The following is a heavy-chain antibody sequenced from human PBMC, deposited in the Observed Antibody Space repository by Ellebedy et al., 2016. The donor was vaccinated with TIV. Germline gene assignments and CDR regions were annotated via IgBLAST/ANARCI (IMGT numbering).Heavy chain of an antibody. Sequence: GESLKISCAASGFTFRSYDMTWVRQAPGKGLEWVSSVSHSGETTKYADPVTGRFTISRDNANNMVYVEMKSLTAEDTAVYYCAKESAMLKNGRWHYYLDTWGQGTLVTVSS. J-gene: IGHJ4*02. D-gene: IGHD4-23*01. V-gene: IGHV3-23*01. CDR2: VSHSGETT. CDR1: GFTFRSYD. CDR3: AKESAMLKNGRWHYYLDT.